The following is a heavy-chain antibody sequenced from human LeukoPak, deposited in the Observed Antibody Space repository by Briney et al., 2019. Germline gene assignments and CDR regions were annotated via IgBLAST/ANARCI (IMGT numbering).Heavy chain of an antibody. Sequence: GGSLRLSCAASGFTFSSYVMSWVRQAPGKGLEWVSAISGSGGSTYFADSVKGRFTISRDNSKNSLYLQMNSLRAEDTAVYYRAKDWRGTAAFGAFDIWGQGTMVTVSS. V-gene: IGHV3-23*01. D-gene: IGHD1-7*01. CDR3: AKDWRGTAAFGAFDI. CDR2: ISGSGGST. J-gene: IGHJ3*02. CDR1: GFTFSSYV.